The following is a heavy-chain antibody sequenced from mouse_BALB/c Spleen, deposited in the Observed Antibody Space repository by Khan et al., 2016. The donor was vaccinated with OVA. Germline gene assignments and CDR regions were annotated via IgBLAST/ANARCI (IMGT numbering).Heavy chain of an antibody. Sequence: QVQLQQSGAELTRPGASVKMSCKASAYTFTSNTMHWVKQRPGQGLEWIGYINPRSAYTNYNQNCKDKATLTADTSSSTAYMQLSSLTSEDSAVYYCARRTTVYTMDCWGQGTSVTVSS. J-gene: IGHJ4*01. D-gene: IGHD1-1*01. CDR2: INPRSAYT. V-gene: IGHV1-4*01. CDR3: ARRTTVYTMDC. CDR1: AYTFTSNT.